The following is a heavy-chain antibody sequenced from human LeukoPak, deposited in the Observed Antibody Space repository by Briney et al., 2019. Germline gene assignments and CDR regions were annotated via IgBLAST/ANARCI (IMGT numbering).Heavy chain of an antibody. D-gene: IGHD3-10*01. CDR1: GYTFTRYY. J-gene: IGHJ6*03. Sequence: ASVKVSCKASGYTFTRYYMYWVRQAPGQGLEWMGIINPSGVSTNYAQKLQGRVTMTRDTSTNTVYMELSSLRSEDTAVYYCARGPSITLLRGAQWYYYMDVWGNETTVTISS. CDR3: ARGPSITLLRGAQWYYYMDV. V-gene: IGHV1-46*01. CDR2: INPSGVST.